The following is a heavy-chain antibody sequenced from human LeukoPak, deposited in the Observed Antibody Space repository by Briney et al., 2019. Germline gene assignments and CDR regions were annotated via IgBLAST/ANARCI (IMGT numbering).Heavy chain of an antibody. CDR1: GFTFSGSD. V-gene: IGHV3-73*01. Sequence: PGGSLRLSCAASGFTFSGSDMHWVRQASGKGLEWVGRIRSKANNYATAYAASVKGRFTISRDDSKNTAYLQMNSLKIEDTAVYYCTSPYCSSNVIYWGQGTLVTVSS. D-gene: IGHD2-15*01. J-gene: IGHJ4*02. CDR2: IRSKANNYAT. CDR3: TSPYCSSNVIY.